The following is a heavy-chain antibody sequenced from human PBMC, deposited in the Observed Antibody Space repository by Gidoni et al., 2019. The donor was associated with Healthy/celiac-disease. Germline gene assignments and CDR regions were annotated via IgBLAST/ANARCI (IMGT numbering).Heavy chain of an antibody. J-gene: IGHJ3*02. D-gene: IGHD3-22*01. Sequence: EVQLVQSGAEVKKPGESLKISCKGSGYSFTSYWIGWVRQMPGKGLEWMGIIYPGDSDTRYSPSFQGQVTISADKSISTAYLQWSSLKASDTAMYYCATQTYYYDSSGPIGAFDIWGQGTMVTVSS. CDR2: IYPGDSDT. V-gene: IGHV5-51*01. CDR1: GYSFTSYW. CDR3: ATQTYYYDSSGPIGAFDI.